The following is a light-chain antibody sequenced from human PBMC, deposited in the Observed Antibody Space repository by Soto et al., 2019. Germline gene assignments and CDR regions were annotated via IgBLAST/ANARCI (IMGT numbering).Light chain of an antibody. V-gene: IGLV2-14*01. CDR1: SSDVGGYKF. CDR3: SSYITSSTRV. CDR2: EVS. Sequence: QSVLTQPASVSGSPGQSITISCTGTSSDVGGYKFVSWYQQHPGKAPKHMIYEVSNRPSGVSNLFSGSKSGNTASLTISVLQAEDEADYYCSSYITSSTRVFGGGTKLPVL. J-gene: IGLJ3*02.